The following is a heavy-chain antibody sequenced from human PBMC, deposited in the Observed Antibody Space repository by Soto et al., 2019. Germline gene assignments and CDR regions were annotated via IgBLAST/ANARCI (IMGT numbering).Heavy chain of an antibody. V-gene: IGHV4-30-2*01. D-gene: IGHD5-18*01. Sequence: QLQLQESGSGLVKPSQTLSLTCAVSGGSISSGGYSWSWIRQPPGKGLEWIGYIYHSGSTYYNPSLKSRATISVDRSKNQFSLKLSSVTAADTAVYYCAREGSYGDDAFDIWGQGTMVTVSS. CDR2: IYHSGST. CDR3: AREGSYGDDAFDI. CDR1: GGSISSGGYS. J-gene: IGHJ3*02.